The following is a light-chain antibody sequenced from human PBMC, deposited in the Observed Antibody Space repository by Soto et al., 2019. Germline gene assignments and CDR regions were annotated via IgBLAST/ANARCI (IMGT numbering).Light chain of an antibody. J-gene: IGLJ1*01. V-gene: IGLV2-14*01. CDR2: DVS. Sequence: QSALTQPASVSGSPGQSITISCAGTSSDVGAYTYVSWYQQHPGKAPKLMIYDVSNRPSGVSNRFSGSNSGNTASLTISGLQAEDEADYYCTSYTSSSTPYVFGGGTKVTVL. CDR1: SSDVGAYTY. CDR3: TSYTSSSTPYV.